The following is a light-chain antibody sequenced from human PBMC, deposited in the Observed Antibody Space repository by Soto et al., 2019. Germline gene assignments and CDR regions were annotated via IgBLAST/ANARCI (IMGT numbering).Light chain of an antibody. V-gene: IGKV3-20*01. CDR2: GAS. Sequence: EIVLTQSPVTLSLSPGERATLSCRASQSVASSHLAWYQQKPGQAPRLLIYGASSGATGIPDRFSGSGSGTDFTLTISRLEPEDFAVYYCQQYVSPPITFGQGTRLEI. J-gene: IGKJ5*01. CDR1: QSVASSH. CDR3: QQYVSPPIT.